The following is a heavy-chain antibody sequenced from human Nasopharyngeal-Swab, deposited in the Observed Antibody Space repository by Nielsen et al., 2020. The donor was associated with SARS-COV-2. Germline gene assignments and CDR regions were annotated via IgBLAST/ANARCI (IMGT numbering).Heavy chain of an antibody. CDR2: IYNSGST. D-gene: IGHD4/OR15-4a*01. Sequence: SETLSLTCTVSGGSISSYYWSWIRQRPGKGLEWIGYIYNSGSTNDNPSLKSRVTLSVDTCKNQFSLKLSSVTAADTAVYYCARDSTLGLIDYWGQGTLVTVSS. J-gene: IGHJ4*02. V-gene: IGHV4-59*01. CDR3: ARDSTLGLIDY. CDR1: GGSISSYY.